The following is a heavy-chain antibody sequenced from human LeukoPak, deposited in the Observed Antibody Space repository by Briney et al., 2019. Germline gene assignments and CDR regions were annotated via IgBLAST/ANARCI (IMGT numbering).Heavy chain of an antibody. V-gene: IGHV3-23*01. D-gene: IGHD5-18*01. CDR2: ISGSGGST. J-gene: IGHJ6*02. CDR1: GFTFSSYA. Sequence: GGSLRLSCAASGFTFSSYAMSWVRQAPGKGLEWVSAISGSGGSTYYADSVKGRFTISRDNSKNTLYLQMNSLRAEDTAVYYCAKTTDTAMDLYYYYYGMGVWGQGTTVTVSS. CDR3: AKTTDTAMDLYYYYYGMGV.